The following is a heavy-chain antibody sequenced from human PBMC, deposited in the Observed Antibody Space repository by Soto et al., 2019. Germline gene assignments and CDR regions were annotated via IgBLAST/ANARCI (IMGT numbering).Heavy chain of an antibody. CDR1: GFTFSSYA. Sequence: GGSLRLSCAASGFTFSSYAMHWVRQAPGKGLEGVAVISYDGSNKYYADSVKGRFTISRDNSKNTLYLQMNSLRAEDTAVYYCARQGAISAFDYWGQGTLVTVSS. D-gene: IGHD3-16*02. CDR3: ARQGAISAFDY. V-gene: IGHV3-30-3*01. CDR2: ISYDGSNK. J-gene: IGHJ4*02.